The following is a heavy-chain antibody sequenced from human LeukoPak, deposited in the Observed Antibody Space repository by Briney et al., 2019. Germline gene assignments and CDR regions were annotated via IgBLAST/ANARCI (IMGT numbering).Heavy chain of an antibody. D-gene: IGHD2-15*01. CDR2: LNPYSGDT. V-gene: IGHV1-2*02. CDR1: GYTFTTYF. J-gene: IGHJ3*02. CDR3: ARYWAEPAATDDTFDI. Sequence: ASVKVSCKTSGYTFTTYFIHWVRQAPGQGLEWMGGLNPYSGDTKYAQKFQGRVTMTRDTSISTAYMELSRLMSDDTAVYYCARYWAEPAATDDTFDIWGQGTMVVVSS.